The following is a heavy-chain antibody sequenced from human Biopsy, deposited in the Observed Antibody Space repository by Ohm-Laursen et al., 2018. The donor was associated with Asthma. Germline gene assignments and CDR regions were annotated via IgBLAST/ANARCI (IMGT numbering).Heavy chain of an antibody. CDR3: ARGDSSNWSHYYFDY. Sequence: SLRFSCSASGFAVSRDYMFWVRQAPGKGLEWVSVIYSGGTSHTADYVRGRFTISRDYSKNTLYLQMHSLRAEDTAVYYCARGDSSNWSHYYFDYWGQGTLVTVSS. V-gene: IGHV3-53*01. D-gene: IGHD3-22*01. CDR2: IYSGGTS. J-gene: IGHJ4*02. CDR1: GFAVSRDY.